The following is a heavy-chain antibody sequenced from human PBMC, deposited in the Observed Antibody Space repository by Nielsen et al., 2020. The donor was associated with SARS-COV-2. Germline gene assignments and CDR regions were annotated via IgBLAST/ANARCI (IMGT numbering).Heavy chain of an antibody. CDR1: GGSFSGYY. V-gene: IGHV4-34*01. J-gene: IGHJ4*02. CDR3: ASFTVTTGYY. Sequence: GSLRLSCAVYGGSFSGYYWSWIRQPPGKGLEWIGEINHSGSTNYNPSLKSRVTISVDTSKNQFSLKLSSVTAADTAVYYCASFTVTTGYYWGQGTLVTVSS. CDR2: INHSGST. D-gene: IGHD4-11*01.